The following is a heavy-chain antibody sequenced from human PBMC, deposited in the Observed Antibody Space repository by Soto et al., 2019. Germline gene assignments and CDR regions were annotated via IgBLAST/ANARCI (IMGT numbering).Heavy chain of an antibody. CDR1: GGSFSGYY. CDR3: ARSMRHYYYYYYMDV. CDR2: INHSGST. Sequence: SETLSLTCAVYGGSFSGYYWSWIRQPPGKGLEWIGEINHSGSTNYNPSLKSRVTISVDTSKNQFSLKLSSVTAADTAVYYCARSMRHYYYYYYMDVWGKGTTVTVSS. V-gene: IGHV4-34*01. J-gene: IGHJ6*03.